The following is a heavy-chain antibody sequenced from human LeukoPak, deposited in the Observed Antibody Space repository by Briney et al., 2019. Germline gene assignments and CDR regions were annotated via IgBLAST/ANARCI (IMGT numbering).Heavy chain of an antibody. Sequence: PSETLSLTCTVSGGSISSYYWSWIRQPPGKGLEWIGYIYYSGSAKYHPSLKSRVTISLDTSKNQFSLKLTSVTAADTAVYYCARVYQSAEYYFDYWGQGNLVSVSS. V-gene: IGHV4-59*01. CDR1: GGSISSYY. CDR2: IYYSGSA. CDR3: ARVYQSAEYYFDY. J-gene: IGHJ4*02. D-gene: IGHD2-2*01.